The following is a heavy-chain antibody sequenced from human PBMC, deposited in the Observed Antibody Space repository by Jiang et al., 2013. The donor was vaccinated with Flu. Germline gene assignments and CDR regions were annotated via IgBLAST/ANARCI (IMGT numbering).Heavy chain of an antibody. CDR1: GYSFTTYW. CDR3: ARSSEDWYFDL. CDR2: IYPGDSDP. V-gene: IGHV5-51*03. J-gene: IGHJ2*01. Sequence: VQLVESGAEVKKPGESLKISCKGSGYSFTTYWIGWVRQMPGKGLEWMGIIYPGDSDPTYSPSFQGQVTISADKSISTAYLQWSSLKASDSAIYYCARSSEDWYFDLWGRGTLVTVSS. D-gene: IGHD6-13*01.